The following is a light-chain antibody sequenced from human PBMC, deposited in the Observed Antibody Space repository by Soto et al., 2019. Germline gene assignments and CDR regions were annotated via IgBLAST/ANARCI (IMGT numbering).Light chain of an antibody. CDR2: KIS. J-gene: IGKJ1*01. V-gene: IGKV2-24*01. CDR1: QSLVHRDGHTY. CDR3: MQATQSPWT. Sequence: DIVMTQTPLSSPVTLGQPASISCPSSQSLVHRDGHTYLSWLQQWPGQPPRLLIYKISNRFSGVPDRSSGSGAGTGFTLRISRVEAQDDGVYYGMQATQSPWTFGQGTKVDI.